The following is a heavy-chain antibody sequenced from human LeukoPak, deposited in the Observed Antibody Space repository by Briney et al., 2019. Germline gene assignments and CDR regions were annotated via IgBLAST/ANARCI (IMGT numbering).Heavy chain of an antibody. Sequence: SETLSLTCTVSGVSISSSNSYWGWIRQPPGKGLEWIGSIYYSGSTNYNPSLKSRVTISVDTSKNQFSLKLSSVTAADTAVYYCARAHMITSYYYYYYMDVWGKGTTVTVSS. CDR3: ARAHMITSYYYYYYMDV. CDR2: IYYSGST. J-gene: IGHJ6*03. V-gene: IGHV4-39*07. D-gene: IGHD3-16*01. CDR1: GVSISSSNSY.